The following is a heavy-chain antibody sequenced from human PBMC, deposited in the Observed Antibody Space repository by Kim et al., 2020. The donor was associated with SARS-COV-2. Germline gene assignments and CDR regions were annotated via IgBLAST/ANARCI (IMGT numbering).Heavy chain of an antibody. Sequence: YYVDSVKGRFTISRDNAKNSLYLQRNSVRAEDTAVYYCARLGSSSWNFDYWGQGTLVTVSS. CDR3: ARLGSSSWNFDY. J-gene: IGHJ4*02. V-gene: IGHV3-7*04. D-gene: IGHD6-13*01.